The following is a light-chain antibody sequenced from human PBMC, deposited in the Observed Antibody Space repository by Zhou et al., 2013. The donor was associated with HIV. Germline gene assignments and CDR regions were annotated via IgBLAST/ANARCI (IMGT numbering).Light chain of an antibody. CDR2: EVS. V-gene: IGLV2-18*02. CDR3: GSYAGSSRWI. Sequence: QSALTQPASVSGSPGQSIAISCTGTSSDVGRYNRVSWYQQPPGTAPKLMIYEVSNRPSGVPDRFSGSKSGNTASLTISGLQAEDEAEYYCGSYAGSSRWIFGGGTKLTV. CDR1: SSDVGRYNR. J-gene: IGLJ2*01.